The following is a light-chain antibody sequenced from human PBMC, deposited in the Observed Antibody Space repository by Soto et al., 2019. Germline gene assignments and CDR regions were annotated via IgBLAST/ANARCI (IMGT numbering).Light chain of an antibody. J-gene: IGKJ1*01. V-gene: IGKV1-9*01. CDR2: AAS. Sequence: DIHLTQSPSFLSASVGYRITITCRPSQAVPNNMAWYQQKPGKAPELLIYAASTLQSGVPSRFSGSGSGTDFTLTISCLQSEDFATYYCQQYYSYPRTFGQGTTVDIK. CDR3: QQYYSYPRT. CDR1: QAVPNN.